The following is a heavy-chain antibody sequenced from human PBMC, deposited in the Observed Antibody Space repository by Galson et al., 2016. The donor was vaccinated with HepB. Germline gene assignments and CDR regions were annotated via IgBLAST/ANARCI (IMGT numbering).Heavy chain of an antibody. CDR2: TWYDDSNK. CDR1: GFTFGTFG. Sequence: SLRLSCAASGFTFGTFGMHWVRQAPGKGLEWVSFTWYDDSNKYYADSVKGRFIISRDNSKNTLYREMRSLRADDTAVYYCARSNFDFYDYYYGMDVWGQGTTVTVSS. J-gene: IGHJ6*02. CDR3: ARSNFDFYDYYYGMDV. D-gene: IGHD3-3*01. V-gene: IGHV3-33*01.